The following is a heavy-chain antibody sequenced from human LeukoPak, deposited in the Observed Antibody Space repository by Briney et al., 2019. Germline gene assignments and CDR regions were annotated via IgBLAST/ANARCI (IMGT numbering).Heavy chain of an antibody. CDR1: GFTFDDYG. Sequence: PGGSLRLSCAASGFTFDDYGMSWVRQAPGKGLEWVSGINWNGGSTGYADSVKGRFTISRDNAKNSLYLQMNSLRAEDTALYHCARAQGMYYYDSSGYDYFDYWGQGTLVTASS. CDR3: ARAQGMYYYDSSGYDYFDY. D-gene: IGHD3-22*01. V-gene: IGHV3-20*01. J-gene: IGHJ4*02. CDR2: INWNGGST.